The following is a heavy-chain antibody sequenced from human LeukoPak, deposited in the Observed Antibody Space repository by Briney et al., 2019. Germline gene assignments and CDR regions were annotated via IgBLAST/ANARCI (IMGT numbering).Heavy chain of an antibody. D-gene: IGHD3-22*01. CDR1: GYTFTSYG. V-gene: IGHV1-18*01. CDR2: ISTYNGKR. J-gene: IGHJ3*02. CDR3: AKSYYYDNTGYWGAFDI. Sequence: ASVKVSCKASGYTFTSYGIGWVRQAPGQGLEWMGWISTYNGKRNYAQKFQDRVTMTTDTSTSTAYMELRSLRSDDTAIYHCAKSYYYDNTGYWGAFDIWGQGTMVTVSS.